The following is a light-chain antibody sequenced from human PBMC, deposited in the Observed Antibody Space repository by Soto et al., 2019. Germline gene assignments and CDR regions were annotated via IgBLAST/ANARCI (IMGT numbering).Light chain of an antibody. CDR2: DAS. Sequence: EIVLTQSPATLSLSPGERATLSCRASQSFSSSLAWYQQKPSQAPRLLIYDASNRATGIPARFSGSGSGTDFTLTISSLEPEDFAVYYCQQRSNWPLTFGGGTKVDIK. CDR3: QQRSNWPLT. CDR1: QSFSSS. V-gene: IGKV3-11*01. J-gene: IGKJ4*01.